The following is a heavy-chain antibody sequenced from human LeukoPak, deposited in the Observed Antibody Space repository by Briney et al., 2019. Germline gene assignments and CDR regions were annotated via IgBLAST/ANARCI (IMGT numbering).Heavy chain of an antibody. D-gene: IGHD2-15*01. CDR1: GGSISSYY. J-gene: IGHJ4*02. CDR3: ARHNPRGYCSGGSCYRRVSFDY. V-gene: IGHV4-59*08. Sequence: PSETLSLTCTVSGGSISSYYWSWIRQPPGKGLEWIGYIYYSGSTNYNPSLKSRVTISVDTSKNQFSLKLSSVTAADTAVYYCARHNPRGYCSGGSCYRRVSFDYWGQGTLVTVSS. CDR2: IYYSGST.